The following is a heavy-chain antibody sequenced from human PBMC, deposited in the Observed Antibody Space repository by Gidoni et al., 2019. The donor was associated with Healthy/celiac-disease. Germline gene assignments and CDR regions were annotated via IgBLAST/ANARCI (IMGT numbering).Heavy chain of an antibody. V-gene: IGHV4-39*01. J-gene: IGHJ4*02. CDR3: ARQGIAAAGTFDY. D-gene: IGHD6-13*01. CDR2: IYYSGST. Sequence: QLQLQESGPGLVKPSETLSLTCTVPGGSISSSSSYWGWIRQPPGKGLEWIGSIYYSGSTYYNPSLKSRVTISVDTSKNQFSLKLSSVTAADTAVYYCARQGIAAAGTFDYWGQGTLVTVSS. CDR1: GGSISSSSSY.